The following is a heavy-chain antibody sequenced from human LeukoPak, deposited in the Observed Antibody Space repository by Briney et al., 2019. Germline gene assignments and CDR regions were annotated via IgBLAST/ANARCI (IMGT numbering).Heavy chain of an antibody. J-gene: IGHJ4*02. V-gene: IGHV1-2*02. CDR2: INPNSGGT. Sequence: EASVKVSCKASGYTFTGYYMHWVRQAPGQGLEWMGWINPNSGGTNYAQKFQGRVTMTRDTSISTAYMELSRLRSDDTAVYYCAREEYSNYSPDYWGQGTLVTVSS. D-gene: IGHD4-11*01. CDR1: GYTFTGYY. CDR3: AREEYSNYSPDY.